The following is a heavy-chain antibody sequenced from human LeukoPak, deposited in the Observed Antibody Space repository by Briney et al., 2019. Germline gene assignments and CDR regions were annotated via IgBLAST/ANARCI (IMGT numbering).Heavy chain of an antibody. CDR3: VRDGTIFGVPVYFDL. V-gene: IGHV3-7*01. D-gene: IGHD3-3*01. CDR1: GFTFSSCW. J-gene: IGHJ4*02. Sequence: GGSLRLSCAASGFTFSSCWKSWVRQAPGKGLEWVASIKEDDSEKYYEDSVKGRFTISRDNAENSLYLQMNSLRAGDTAVYYCVRDGTIFGVPVYFDLWGQGTLVSVSS. CDR2: IKEDDSEK.